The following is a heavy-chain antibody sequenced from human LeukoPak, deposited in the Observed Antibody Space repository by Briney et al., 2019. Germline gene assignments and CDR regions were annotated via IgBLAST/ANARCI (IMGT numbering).Heavy chain of an antibody. Sequence: GASVKVSCKASGGTFTNYAISWVRQAPTQGLEWMGGIIPIFGTVYYVQKFQGRVTITADESTSTAYTELTSLASEDAAVFYCAREKQWLATQYFDSWGQGTLVTVSS. CDR1: GGTFTNYA. D-gene: IGHD6-19*01. V-gene: IGHV1-69*13. CDR2: IIPIFGTV. CDR3: AREKQWLATQYFDS. J-gene: IGHJ4*02.